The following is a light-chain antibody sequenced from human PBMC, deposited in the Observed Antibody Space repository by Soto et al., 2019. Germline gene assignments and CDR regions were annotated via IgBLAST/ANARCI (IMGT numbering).Light chain of an antibody. Sequence: QSVLTQPASVSGSPGQSITISCTGTSNDVGSYNLVSWYQQHPGKAPKLMIYEGRKRPSGVSNRFSGSKSGNTASLTISGLQAEDEADYYCCSYAGSSTSFGGGTKLTVL. V-gene: IGLV2-23*01. J-gene: IGLJ2*01. CDR1: SNDVGSYNL. CDR3: CSYAGSSTS. CDR2: EGR.